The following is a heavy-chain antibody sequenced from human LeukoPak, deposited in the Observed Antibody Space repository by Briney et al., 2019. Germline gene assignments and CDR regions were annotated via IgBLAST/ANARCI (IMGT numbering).Heavy chain of an antibody. CDR2: ISSNGSTI. V-gene: IGHV3-48*03. Sequence: GGSLRLSCAASGFTFSSYEMNWVRQAPGKGLEWVSYISSNGSTIYYADSVKGRFTISRDNAKNSLYLQMNSLRAENTAVYYCARERRGYSGYDSVRGDYWGQGTLVTVSS. CDR3: ARERRGYSGYDSVRGDY. J-gene: IGHJ4*02. D-gene: IGHD5-12*01. CDR1: GFTFSSYE.